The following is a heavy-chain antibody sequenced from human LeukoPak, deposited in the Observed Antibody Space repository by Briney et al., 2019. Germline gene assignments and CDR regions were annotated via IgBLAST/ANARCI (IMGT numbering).Heavy chain of an antibody. V-gene: IGHV3-23*01. CDR2: ISGSGGST. D-gene: IGHD2-2*02. J-gene: IGHJ4*02. CDR3: AGYNCSSTTCYTGGFDY. Sequence: GGSLRLSCAASGFTLSSYAMSWVRQAPGRGLEWVSAISGSGGSTYYADSVKGRFTISRDKSKNTLYLQMNSLRAEDTAVYYCAGYNCSSTTCYTGGFDYWGQGTLVTVSS. CDR1: GFTLSSYA.